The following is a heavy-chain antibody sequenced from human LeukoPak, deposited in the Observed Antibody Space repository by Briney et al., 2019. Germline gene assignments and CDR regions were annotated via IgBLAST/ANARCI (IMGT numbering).Heavy chain of an antibody. D-gene: IGHD3-16*02. Sequence: PGGSLRLSCAASGFTVSSNYMSWVRQAPGKGLEWVSVIYSGGSTYYADSVKGRFTISRDNSKNTLYLQTNSLRAEDTAVYYCARVRFDDYVWGSYRYQEDGYFDYWGQGTLVTVSS. V-gene: IGHV3-53*01. J-gene: IGHJ4*02. CDR1: GFTVSSNY. CDR2: IYSGGST. CDR3: ARVRFDDYVWGSYRYQEDGYFDY.